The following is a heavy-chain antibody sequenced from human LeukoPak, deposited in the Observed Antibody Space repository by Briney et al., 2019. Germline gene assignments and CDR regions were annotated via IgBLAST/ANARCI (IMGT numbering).Heavy chain of an antibody. J-gene: IGHJ6*03. CDR1: GFTFSNAW. D-gene: IGHD3-10*02. CDR3: AELGITMIGGV. Sequence: PGGSLRLSCAVSGFTFSNAWMSWVRQAPGKGLEWVGCIKSKTDGGTTDYAAPVKGRFTISRDDSKNTLYLQMSRLRAEDTAVYYCAELGITMIGGVWGKGTTVTIS. V-gene: IGHV3-15*01. CDR2: IKSKTDGGTT.